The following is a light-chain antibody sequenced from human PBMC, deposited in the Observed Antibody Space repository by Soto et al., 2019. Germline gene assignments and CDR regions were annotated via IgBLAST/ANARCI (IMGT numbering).Light chain of an antibody. CDR1: GSDIGSYNF. V-gene: IGLV2-14*01. J-gene: IGLJ1*01. CDR3: YSYTSSSTYV. CDR2: EVS. Sequence: LTQPASVSGSPGQSITISCTGTGSDIGSYNFVSWYQHHPGKAPKLMIYEVSNRPSGVSDRFSGSKSDNTASLSISGLQAEDEGDYYCYSYTSSSTYVFGTGTKVT.